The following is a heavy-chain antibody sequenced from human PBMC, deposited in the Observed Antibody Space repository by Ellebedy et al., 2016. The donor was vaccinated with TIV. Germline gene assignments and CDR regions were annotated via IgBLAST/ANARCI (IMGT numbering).Heavy chain of an antibody. CDR2: IYPGDSDT. Sequence: GESLKISXKGSGYSFTSYWIGWVRQMPGKGLEWMGIIYPGDSDTRYSPSFQGQVTISADKSISTAYLQWSSLKASDTAMYYCARLHCSSDGCYLIGSTLDYWGQGTLVTVSS. J-gene: IGHJ4*02. CDR1: GYSFTSYW. CDR3: ARLHCSSDGCYLIGSTLDY. D-gene: IGHD2-2*01. V-gene: IGHV5-51*01.